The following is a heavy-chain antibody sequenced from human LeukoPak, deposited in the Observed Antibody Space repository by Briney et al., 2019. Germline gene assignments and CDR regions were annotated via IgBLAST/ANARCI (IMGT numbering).Heavy chain of an antibody. CDR3: ARGETSDTRHLDY. CDR1: GFTFSSYA. V-gene: IGHV3-23*01. D-gene: IGHD1-1*01. J-gene: IGHJ4*02. Sequence: QSGGSLRLSCAASGFTFSSYAMSWVRQAPGKGLEWVSAISGSGGSTYYADSVKGRFTISRDNSKNTLYLQMNSLRAEDTAVYYCARGETSDTRHLDYWGQGTLVTVSS. CDR2: ISGSGGST.